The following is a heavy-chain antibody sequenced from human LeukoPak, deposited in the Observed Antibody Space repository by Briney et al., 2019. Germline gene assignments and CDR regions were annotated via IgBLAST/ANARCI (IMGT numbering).Heavy chain of an antibody. CDR3: ARQPSMVRGVYPPGGAFDI. Sequence: SETLSLTCTVSGGSVSSTSHHWDWIRQPPGQGLEWIGSIFYSGSTYYSPSLKSRVTISVDTSKNQFSLNLSSVTAADTAVYYCARQPSMVRGVYPPGGAFDIWGHGTMVTVSS. J-gene: IGHJ3*02. V-gene: IGHV4-39*01. CDR1: GGSVSSTSHH. D-gene: IGHD3-10*01. CDR2: IFYSGST.